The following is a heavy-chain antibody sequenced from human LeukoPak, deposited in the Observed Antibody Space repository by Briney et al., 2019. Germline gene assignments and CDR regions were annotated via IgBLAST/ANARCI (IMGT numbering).Heavy chain of an antibody. D-gene: IGHD3-22*01. CDR3: ARDFRSSGYYPAFDY. Sequence: GASVKVSCKASGYTFTSYAMNWVRQAPGQGLEWMGWINTNTGNPTYAQGFTGRFVFSLDTSVSTAYLQISSLKAEDTAVYYCARDFRSSGYYPAFDYWGQGTLVTVSS. CDR1: GYTFTSYA. V-gene: IGHV7-4-1*02. J-gene: IGHJ4*02. CDR2: INTNTGNP.